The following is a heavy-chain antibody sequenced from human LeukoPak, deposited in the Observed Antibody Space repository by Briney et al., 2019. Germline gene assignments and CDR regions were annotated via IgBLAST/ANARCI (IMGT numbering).Heavy chain of an antibody. CDR1: GYSISSGYY. V-gene: IGHV4-38-2*02. CDR2: IYHSGST. D-gene: IGHD3-22*01. J-gene: IGHJ6*04. CDR3: ARRKYYYDSSGLFV. Sequence: KASETLSLTCTVSGYSISSGYYWGWIRQPPGKGLEWIGSIYHSGSTYYNPSLKSRVTISVDTSKNQFSLKLSSVTAADTAVYYCARRKYYYDSSGLFVWGKGTTVTVSS.